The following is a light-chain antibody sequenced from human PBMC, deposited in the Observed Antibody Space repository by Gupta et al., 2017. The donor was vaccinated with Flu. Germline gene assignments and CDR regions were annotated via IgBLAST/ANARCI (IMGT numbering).Light chain of an antibody. CDR1: SSDVGGYNY. CDR2: AVT. CDR3: SSYGGSDNLWV. J-gene: IGLJ3*02. V-gene: IGLV2-8*01. Sequence: VTISCTGTSSDVGGYNYVSWYQHHPGKVPKLIIYAVTERPSGVPARFSGSKSGNTASLTVSGLQAEEEADYFCSSYGGSDNLWVFGGGTKLTVL.